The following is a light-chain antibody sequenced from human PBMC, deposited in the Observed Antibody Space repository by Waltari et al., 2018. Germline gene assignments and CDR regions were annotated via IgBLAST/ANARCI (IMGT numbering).Light chain of an antibody. CDR3: AAWDDSLNGNWV. CDR1: NPNLVRDP. V-gene: IGLV1-44*01. J-gene: IGLJ3*02. Sequence: QSVLTQPPSASGTPGQRVTTSCSVSNPNLVRDPAPWFHHLPGTAPRPLPFKSNVRPSGVPDRFSGSKSGTSASLAISGLQSEDEAEYYCAAWDDSLNGNWVFGGGTKVTVL. CDR2: KSN.